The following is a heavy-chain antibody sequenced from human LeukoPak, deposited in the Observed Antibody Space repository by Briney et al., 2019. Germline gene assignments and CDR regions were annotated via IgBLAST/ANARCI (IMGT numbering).Heavy chain of an antibody. CDR3: ARGGNYYDRSGPAHY. D-gene: IGHD3-22*01. CDR1: GFTFSSYA. CDR2: ISNDGSNK. V-gene: IGHV3-30*04. Sequence: GGSLRLSCAASGFTFSSYAMDWVRQAPGKGLEWVAVISNDGSNKYYADSVKGRFTISRDNPKNTLYLQMNSLRAEDTAVYYCARGGNYYDRSGPAHYWGQGTLVTVSS. J-gene: IGHJ4*02.